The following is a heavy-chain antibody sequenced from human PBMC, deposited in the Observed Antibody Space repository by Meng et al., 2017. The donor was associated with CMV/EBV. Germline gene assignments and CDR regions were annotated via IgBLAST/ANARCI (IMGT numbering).Heavy chain of an antibody. CDR1: GFTFSSYG. Sequence: GGFLRLSCAASGFTFSSYGMHWVRQAPGKGLEWVAFIRYDGSNKYYADSVKGRFTISRDNSKNTLYLQMNSLRAEDTAVYYCAKRGGYCSSTSCQYYYGMDVWGQGTTVTVSS. CDR3: AKRGGYCSSTSCQYYYGMDV. D-gene: IGHD2-2*01. CDR2: IRYDGSNK. J-gene: IGHJ6*02. V-gene: IGHV3-30*02.